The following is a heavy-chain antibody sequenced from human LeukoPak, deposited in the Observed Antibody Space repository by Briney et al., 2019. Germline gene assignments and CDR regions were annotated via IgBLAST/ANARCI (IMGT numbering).Heavy chain of an antibody. CDR1: GFTLSSYG. V-gene: IGHV3-7*01. J-gene: IGHJ3*02. Sequence: GGSLRLSCAASGFTLSSYGMHWVRQAPGKGLEWVANIRQDGSEKYYVDSVRGRFTISRDNAENSLFLQMNSLRAEDTAVYYCARDLAGPPQEAFDIWGQGTMVTVS. CDR3: ARDLAGPPQEAFDI. CDR2: IRQDGSEK.